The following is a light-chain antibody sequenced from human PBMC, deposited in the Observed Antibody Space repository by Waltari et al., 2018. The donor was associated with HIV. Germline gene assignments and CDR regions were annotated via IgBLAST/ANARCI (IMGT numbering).Light chain of an antibody. V-gene: IGLV1-47*01. Sequence: QSVLTQPPSASGTPGQSVTISCSGSSSNIGNDNVYWYQQLPGSAPKLLIYKNYLRPSGVPDRFSGSKSGTSASLAISGLRSEDEADYYCTGWDSSLSEYVFGTGTKVTVL. J-gene: IGLJ1*01. CDR2: KNY. CDR3: TGWDSSLSEYV. CDR1: SSNIGNDN.